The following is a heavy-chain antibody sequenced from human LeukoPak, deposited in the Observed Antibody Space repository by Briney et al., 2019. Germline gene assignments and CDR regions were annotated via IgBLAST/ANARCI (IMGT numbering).Heavy chain of an antibody. V-gene: IGHV3-23*01. D-gene: IGHD1-26*01. CDR2: ISGSGGST. Sequence: PGGSLRLSCAASGFTFSSYAMSWVRQAPGKGLEWVSAISGSGGSTYYADSVKGRFTISRDNSKNTLYLQMNSLRAEDTAVYYCATNSGSYYGFDYWGQGTLVTVSS. CDR3: ATNSGSYYGFDY. J-gene: IGHJ4*02. CDR1: GFTFSSYA.